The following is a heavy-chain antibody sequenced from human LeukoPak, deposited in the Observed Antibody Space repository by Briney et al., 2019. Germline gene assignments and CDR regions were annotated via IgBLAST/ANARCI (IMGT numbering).Heavy chain of an antibody. CDR1: GFTFDDYA. V-gene: IGHV3-9*03. D-gene: IGHD3-3*01. Sequence: GRSLRLSCAASGFTFDDYAMHWVRQAPGKGLEWVSGISWNSGSIGYADSVKGRFTISRDNAKNSLYLQMNSLRAEDMALYYCAKDLHYDFWSGFDYWDKGTRVSVSS. CDR2: ISWNSGSI. CDR3: AKDLHYDFWSGFDY. J-gene: IGHJ4*02.